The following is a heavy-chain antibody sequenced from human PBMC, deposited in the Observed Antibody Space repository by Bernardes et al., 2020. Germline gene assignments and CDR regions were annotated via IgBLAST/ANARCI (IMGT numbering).Heavy chain of an antibody. CDR2: FDPEDGET. D-gene: IGHD3-16*02. V-gene: IGHV1-24*01. CDR3: ATGAGVITFGGVILPTC. J-gene: IGHJ4*02. Sequence: ASVKVSCKVSGYTLTELSMHWVRQAPGKGLEWMGGFDPEDGETIYAQKFQGRVTMTEDTSTDTAYMELSSLRSEDTAVYYCATGAGVITFGGVILPTCWGQGTLVTVSS. CDR1: GYTLTELS.